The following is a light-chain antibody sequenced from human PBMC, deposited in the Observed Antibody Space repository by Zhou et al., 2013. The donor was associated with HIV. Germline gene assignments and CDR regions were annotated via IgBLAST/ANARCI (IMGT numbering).Light chain of an antibody. Sequence: QSVLTQPPSVSAAPGQKVTISCSGWGSNIGKNSVSWYQQLPGAAPRLVIYDNDKRPSGIPDRFSGSKSDTSATLVISCLQAGDEADYYCGTWESGLSLGVFGGGTKLTVV. CDR3: GTWESGLSLGV. J-gene: IGLJ2*01. CDR1: GSNIGKNS. V-gene: IGLV1-51*01. CDR2: DND.